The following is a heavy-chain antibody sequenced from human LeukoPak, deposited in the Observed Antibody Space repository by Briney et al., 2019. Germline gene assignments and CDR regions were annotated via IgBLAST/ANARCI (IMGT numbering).Heavy chain of an antibody. D-gene: IGHD2-15*01. CDR2: IYYSGST. J-gene: IGHJ5*02. CDR3: ASILGGANWFDP. V-gene: IGHV4-31*03. CDR1: GDSITSAGSY. Sequence: PSQTLSPTCSVSGDSITSAGSYWTWIRQHPGKGLELIGFIYYSGSTYYNPSLKSRITISLDTSKNQFSLKMSSVTAADTAIYYCASILGGANWFDPWGQGALVTVSS.